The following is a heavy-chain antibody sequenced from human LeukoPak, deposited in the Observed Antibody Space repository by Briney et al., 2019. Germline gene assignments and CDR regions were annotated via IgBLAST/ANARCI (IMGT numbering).Heavy chain of an antibody. J-gene: IGHJ3*02. CDR3: ARDALERDGYNPFDDAFDI. V-gene: IGHV4-59*12. D-gene: IGHD5-24*01. Sequence: PSETLSLTCTVSGGSISSYYWSWIRQPPGKGLEWIGYIYYTGRTNYNPSLKSRVTISVDTSKNQFSLQLNSVTPEDTAVYYCARDALERDGYNPFDDAFDIWGQGTMVTVSS. CDR1: GGSISSYY. CDR2: IYYTGRT.